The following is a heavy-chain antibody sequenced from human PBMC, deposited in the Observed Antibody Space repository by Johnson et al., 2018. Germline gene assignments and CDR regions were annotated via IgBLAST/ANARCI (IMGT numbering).Heavy chain of an antibody. CDR2: IMEDGSKK. D-gene: IGHD3-10*01. J-gene: IGHJ6*02. V-gene: IGHV3-7*01. Sequence: VQLQESGPGLVKPSENLSLTCTVSGDSIGNHYWNWIRQTPGKGLEWVANIMEDGSKKNYVDSVRGRFTISRDNAKNSLYLQMNSLRVEDTAVYYCARGGVIRGVMYYYYGMDVWGQGTTVTVSS. CDR3: ARGGVIRGVMYYYYGMDV. CDR1: GDSIGNHY.